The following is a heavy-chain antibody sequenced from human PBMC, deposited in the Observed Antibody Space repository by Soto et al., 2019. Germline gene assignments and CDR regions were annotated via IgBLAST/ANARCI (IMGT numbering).Heavy chain of an antibody. Sequence: SETLSLTCTFSGGSISSYYWSWIRQPPGKGLEWIGYIYYSGSTNYNPSLKSRVTISVDTSKNQFSLKLSSVTAADTAVYYCARLGDYYYYYYKDVWGKGTTVTVSS. CDR3: ARLGDYYYYYYKDV. D-gene: IGHD4-17*01. V-gene: IGHV4-59*01. CDR1: GGSISSYY. CDR2: IYYSGST. J-gene: IGHJ6*03.